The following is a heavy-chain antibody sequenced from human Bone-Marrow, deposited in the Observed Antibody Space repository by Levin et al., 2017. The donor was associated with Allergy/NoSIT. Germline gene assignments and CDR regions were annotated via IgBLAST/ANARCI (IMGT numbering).Heavy chain of an antibody. V-gene: IGHV3-23*01. CDR3: ARSIEGYETGIEY. CDR1: GFTFSSYA. CDR2: VSRSGSTT. D-gene: IGHD3-9*01. Sequence: GESLKISCAASGFTFSSYAMSWVRQAPGKGLEWVSGVSRSGSTTSYADSVKGRFTISRDKSKNTLYLQMNSLRAEDTAIYYCARSIEGYETGIEYWGQGTLVTVSS. J-gene: IGHJ4*02.